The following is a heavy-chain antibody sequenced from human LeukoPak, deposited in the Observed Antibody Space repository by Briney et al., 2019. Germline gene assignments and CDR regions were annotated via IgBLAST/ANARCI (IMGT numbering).Heavy chain of an antibody. D-gene: IGHD3-22*01. J-gene: IGHJ4*02. V-gene: IGHV3-23*01. CDR1: GFTFSSYA. CDR3: ARDLSYDSSGYGSDY. Sequence: GGSLRLSCAASGFTFSSYAMSWVRQAPGKGLEWVSAISGSGGSTYYADSVKGRFTISRDNSKNTLYLQMNSLRAEDAAVYYCARDLSYDSSGYGSDYWGQGTLVTVSS. CDR2: ISGSGGST.